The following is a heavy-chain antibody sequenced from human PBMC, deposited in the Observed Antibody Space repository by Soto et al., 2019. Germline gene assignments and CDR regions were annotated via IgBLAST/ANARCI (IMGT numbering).Heavy chain of an antibody. V-gene: IGHV1-18*01. CDR3: ARELNTDPTAYYAFAY. J-gene: IGHJ4*02. Sequence: QVQLVQSGPEVTMPGASVKVSCKTSGYTFTAYGLAWLRQAPGQRPEWLGWVGTANANTNYAEKFQGRVTMTSDRSTTTASMELRSLRSDDAAVYYWARELNTDPTAYYAFAYWGQGTLVTVSS. D-gene: IGHD3-9*01. CDR2: VGTANANT. CDR1: GYTFTAYG.